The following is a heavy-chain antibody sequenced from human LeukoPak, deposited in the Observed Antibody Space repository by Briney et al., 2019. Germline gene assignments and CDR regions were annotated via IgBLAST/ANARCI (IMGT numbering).Heavy chain of an antibody. J-gene: IGHJ4*02. D-gene: IGHD3-10*01. CDR3: AKDPGAHYYGSGSYRRGSYFDY. CDR1: GFTFIISG. Sequence: PGGSLRLSCAPSGFTFIISGMSWIRRAPGKGLERVSYIISSGSTLYYADSVKGRFTISRDNSKNTLYLQMNSLRAEDTAVYYCAKDPGAHYYGSGSYRRGSYFDYWGQGTLVTVSS. CDR2: IISSGSTL. V-gene: IGHV3-48*01.